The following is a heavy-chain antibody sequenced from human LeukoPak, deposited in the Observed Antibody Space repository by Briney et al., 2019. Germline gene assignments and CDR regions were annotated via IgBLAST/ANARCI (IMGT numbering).Heavy chain of an antibody. CDR3: ARDQYHGSGTYAWFDP. V-gene: IGHV4-59*11. CDR2: ISFSGST. CDR1: GVSISNHY. Sequence: SETLSLTCTVSGVSISNHYWSWIRQPPGKKLEYIGYISFSGSTDHNPSLKSRVSISLDTSKNQFSLNLKSVTAADTAVYYCARDQYHGSGTYAWFDPWGQGTLVTVSS. J-gene: IGHJ5*02. D-gene: IGHD3-10*01.